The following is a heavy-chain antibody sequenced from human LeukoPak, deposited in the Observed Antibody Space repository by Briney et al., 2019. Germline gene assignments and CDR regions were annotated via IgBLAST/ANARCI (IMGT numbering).Heavy chain of an antibody. J-gene: IGHJ3*02. D-gene: IGHD6-19*01. Sequence: SQTLSLTCAVYGGSFSGYYWSWIRQPPGKGLEWIGEINHSGSTNYNPSLKSRVTISVDTSKNQFSLKLSSVTAADTAVYYCARGRAVAVLPRKDAFDIWGQGTMVTVSS. V-gene: IGHV4-34*01. CDR3: ARGRAVAVLPRKDAFDI. CDR2: INHSGST. CDR1: GGSFSGYY.